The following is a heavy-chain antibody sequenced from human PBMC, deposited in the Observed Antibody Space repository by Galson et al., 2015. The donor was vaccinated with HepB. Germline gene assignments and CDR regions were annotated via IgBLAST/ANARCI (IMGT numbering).Heavy chain of an antibody. CDR2: ISGSGGST. Sequence: SLRLSCAASGFTFSSYAMSWVRQAPGKGLEWVSAISGSGGSTYYADSVKGRFTISRDNSKNTLYLQMNSLRAEDTAVYYCAKGRNYDILTGYPAFDYWGQGTLVTVSS. J-gene: IGHJ4*02. V-gene: IGHV3-23*01. CDR3: AKGRNYDILTGYPAFDY. CDR1: GFTFSSYA. D-gene: IGHD3-9*01.